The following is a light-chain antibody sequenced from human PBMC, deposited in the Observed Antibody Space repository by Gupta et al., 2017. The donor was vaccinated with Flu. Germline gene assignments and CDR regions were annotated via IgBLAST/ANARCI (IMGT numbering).Light chain of an antibody. J-gene: IGLJ2*01. CDR2: EVS. CDR3: SSYTSSSTL. CDR1: SSDVGGYHY. V-gene: IGLV2-14*01. Sequence: VSGSPGQSITISCTGTSSDVGGYHYVSWYQQHPGKAPKLMIYEVSNRPSGVSNRFSGSKSGNTASLTIAGLQAEDDAYYYCSSYTSSSTLFGGGTKLTVL.